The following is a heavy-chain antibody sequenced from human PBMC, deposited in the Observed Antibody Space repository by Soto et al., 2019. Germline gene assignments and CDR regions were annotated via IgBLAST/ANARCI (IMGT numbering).Heavy chain of an antibody. CDR3: ARIRREYDILTGYYPTDYYYYGMDV. CDR1: GGTFSSYT. CDR2: IIPILGIA. J-gene: IGHJ6*02. V-gene: IGHV1-69*02. Sequence: SVKVSCKASGGTFSSYTISWVRQAPGQGLEWMGRIIPILGIANYAQKFQGRVTMTRDTSTSTVYMELSSLRSEDTAVYYCARIRREYDILTGYYPTDYYYYGMDVWGQGTTVTVSS. D-gene: IGHD3-9*01.